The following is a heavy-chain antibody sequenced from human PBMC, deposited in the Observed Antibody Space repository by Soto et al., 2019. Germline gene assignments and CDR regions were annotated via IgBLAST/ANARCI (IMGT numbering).Heavy chain of an antibody. D-gene: IGHD1-26*01. CDR1: GGTFSSYA. CDR2: LIPIFGTA. CDR3: ARERVGATPDSYGLDD. J-gene: IGHJ6*02. V-gene: IGHV1-69*06. Sequence: QVQLVQSGAEVKKPGSSVKVSCQASGGTFSSYAISWVRQAPGQGLEWMGGLIPIFGTANYAQKFQGRVTIPADKSTSTTNMELRSQRAEDTAVYYCARERVGATPDSYGLDDWGREPEVTVSS.